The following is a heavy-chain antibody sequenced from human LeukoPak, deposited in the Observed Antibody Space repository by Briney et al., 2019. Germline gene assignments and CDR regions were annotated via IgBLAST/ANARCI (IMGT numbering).Heavy chain of an antibody. CDR3: ARGGATRAYYFDY. CDR2: IYYSGST. CDR1: GGSINRGDYY. D-gene: IGHD5-12*01. V-gene: IGHV4-61*08. J-gene: IGHJ4*02. Sequence: SETLSLTCTVSGGSINRGDYYWSWIRQPPGKGLEWIGYIYYSGSTNYNPPFKSRVTISVDTSKNQFSLKLSSVTAADTAVYYCARGGATRAYYFDYWGQGTLVTVSS.